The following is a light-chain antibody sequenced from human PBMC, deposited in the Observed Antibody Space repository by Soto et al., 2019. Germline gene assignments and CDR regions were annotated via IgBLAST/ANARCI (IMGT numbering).Light chain of an antibody. Sequence: QSVLTQPPSASGSPGQSVTISCTGTSSDVGGYNYVSWYQQHPGKAPKLMIYEVSKRPSGVPDRFSGSKSGNTASLTVSGLQAEDESDYYCSSYAGSNKGAFGTGTKLTVL. J-gene: IGLJ1*01. CDR3: SSYAGSNKGA. V-gene: IGLV2-8*01. CDR2: EVS. CDR1: SSDVGGYNY.